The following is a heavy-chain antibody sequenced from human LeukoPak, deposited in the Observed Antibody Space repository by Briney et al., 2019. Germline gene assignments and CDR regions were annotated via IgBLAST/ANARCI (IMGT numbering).Heavy chain of an antibody. CDR3: AREQRGYSYGYDPRDYYYGMDV. CDR1: GGTLSSYA. CDR2: IIPIFGTA. J-gene: IGHJ6*02. V-gene: IGHV1-69*13. D-gene: IGHD5-18*01. Sequence: SVKVSCKASGGTLSSYAISWVRQAPGQGLEWMGGIIPIFGTANYAQKFQGRVTITADESTSTAYMELSSLRSEDTAVYYCAREQRGYSYGYDPRDYYYGMDVWGQGTTVTVSS.